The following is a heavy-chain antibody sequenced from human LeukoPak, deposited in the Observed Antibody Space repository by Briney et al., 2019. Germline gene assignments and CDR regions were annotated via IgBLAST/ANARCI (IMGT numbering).Heavy chain of an antibody. Sequence: TGGSLRLSCAASGFTFSTYSMSWVRQAPGKGLEWISYISGGSGTIYLADSVKGRFTISRDNARNSLYLQLNSLRAEDTAVYFCARVTVGATADYFDSWGQGTLVTVSS. CDR1: GFTFSTYS. CDR3: ARVTVGATADYFDS. CDR2: ISGGSGTI. V-gene: IGHV3-48*01. J-gene: IGHJ4*02. D-gene: IGHD1-26*01.